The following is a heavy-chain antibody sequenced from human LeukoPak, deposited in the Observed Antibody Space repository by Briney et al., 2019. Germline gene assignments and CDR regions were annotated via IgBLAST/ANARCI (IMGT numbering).Heavy chain of an antibody. Sequence: GGSLRLSCAASEFTFSRYGMNWVRQAPGKGLEWVSSISSSSSYMYCADSVKGRFTISRDNAKNSLYLQMNSLRAEDTAVYYCARDIDNYGDYIPYWGQGTLVTVSS. CDR3: ARDIDNYGDYIPY. CDR2: ISSSSSYM. CDR1: EFTFSRYG. J-gene: IGHJ4*02. D-gene: IGHD4-17*01. V-gene: IGHV3-21*01.